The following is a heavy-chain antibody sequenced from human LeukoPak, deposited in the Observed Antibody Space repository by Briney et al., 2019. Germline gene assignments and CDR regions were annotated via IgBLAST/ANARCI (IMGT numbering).Heavy chain of an antibody. Sequence: SETLCLTCTVSGGSISSYYWSWIRQPPGKGLEWIGYIYYSGSTNYNPSLKSRVTISVDTSKNQFSLKLSSVTAADTAVYYCASRYSGYDSAVDYWGQGTLVTVSS. CDR1: GGSISSYY. V-gene: IGHV4-59*08. D-gene: IGHD5-12*01. CDR2: IYYSGST. J-gene: IGHJ4*02. CDR3: ASRYSGYDSAVDY.